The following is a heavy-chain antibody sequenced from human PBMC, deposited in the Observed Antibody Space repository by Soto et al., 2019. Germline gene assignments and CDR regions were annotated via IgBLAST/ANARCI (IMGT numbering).Heavy chain of an antibody. CDR1: GFTLSPFW. D-gene: IGHD6-19*01. J-gene: IGHJ6*02. CDR3: ARDGDASGWYHYGMDV. CDR2: IKQDGSEK. Sequence: EVQLVESGGGLVQPGGSLRLSCEASGFTLSPFWMNWVRQAPGKGLEWVANIKQDGSEKYYVDSVKGRFIISRDNAKNSLYLHLNNLRAEDTAVYYCARDGDASGWYHYGMDVWGQGTLVTVSS. V-gene: IGHV3-7*01.